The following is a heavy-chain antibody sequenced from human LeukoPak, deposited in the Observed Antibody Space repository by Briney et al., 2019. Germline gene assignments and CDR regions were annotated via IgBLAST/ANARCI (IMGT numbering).Heavy chain of an antibody. CDR1: GGSFSGYY. V-gene: IGHV4-34*01. CDR2: INHSGST. Sequence: WETLSLTCAVYGGSFSGYYWSWIRQPPGKGLEWIGEINHSGSTNYNPSLKSRVTLSVDTSKNQFSLKLSSVTAADTPVYYCARRPSALRYFEWSRYYMDVWGKGDPVTVSS. J-gene: IGHJ6*03. CDR3: ARRPSALRYFEWSRYYMDV. D-gene: IGHD3-9*01.